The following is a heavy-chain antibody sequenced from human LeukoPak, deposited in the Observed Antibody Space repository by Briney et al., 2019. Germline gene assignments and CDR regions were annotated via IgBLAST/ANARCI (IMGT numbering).Heavy chain of an antibody. Sequence: PSETLSLTCAVYGGSFSGYYWSWIRQPPGKGLEWIGEINHSGSTNYNPSLKSRVTISVDTSKNQFSLKLSSVTAADTAVYYCARGRLITIFGVVDNWFDPWGQGTLVTVSS. J-gene: IGHJ5*02. CDR3: ARGRLITIFGVVDNWFDP. CDR1: GGSFSGYY. CDR2: INHSGST. V-gene: IGHV4-34*01. D-gene: IGHD3-3*01.